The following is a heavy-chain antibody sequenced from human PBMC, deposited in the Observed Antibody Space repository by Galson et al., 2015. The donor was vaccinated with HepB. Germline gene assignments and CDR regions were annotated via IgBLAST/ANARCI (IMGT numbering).Heavy chain of an antibody. J-gene: IGHJ4*02. V-gene: IGHV3-11*03. CDR3: ASVGEGGYSSSWFFDY. CDR2: ISSSSSYT. CDR1: GFTFSDYH. Sequence: SLRLSCAASGFTFSDYHMSWIRQAPGKGLEWVSYISSSSSYTNYADSVKGRFTISRDNAKNSLYLQMNSLRAEDTAVYYCASVGEGGYSSSWFFDYWGQGTLVTVSS. D-gene: IGHD6-13*01.